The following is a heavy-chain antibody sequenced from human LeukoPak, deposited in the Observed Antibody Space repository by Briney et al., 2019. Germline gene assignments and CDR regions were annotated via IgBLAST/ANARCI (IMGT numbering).Heavy chain of an antibody. CDR2: ISSSSSYI. J-gene: IGHJ3*02. CDR3: ARCSGLTGHDAFDI. V-gene: IGHV3-21*01. CDR1: GFTFSSYS. D-gene: IGHD3-9*01. Sequence: GGSLRLSCAASGFTFSSYSMNWGRQAPGKGLEWVSSISSSSSYIYYADSVKGRFTISRDNAKNSLYLQMNSLRAEDTAVYYCARCSGLTGHDAFDIWGQGTMVTVSS.